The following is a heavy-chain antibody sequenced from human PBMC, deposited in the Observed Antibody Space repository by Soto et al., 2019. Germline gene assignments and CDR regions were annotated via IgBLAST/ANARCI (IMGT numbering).Heavy chain of an antibody. CDR3: ARLAPVSDILTGYYTPHYFYEMDV. J-gene: IGHJ6*02. CDR2: IYYSGST. CDR1: GGSISSSSYY. V-gene: IGHV4-39*01. D-gene: IGHD3-9*01. Sequence: PSETLSLTCTVSGGSISSSSYYWGWIRQPPGKGLEWIGSIYYSGSTYYNPSLKSRVTISVDTSKNQFSLNLSSVTAADTAVYYCARLAPVSDILTGYYTPHYFYEMDVWGPGTTVTVFS.